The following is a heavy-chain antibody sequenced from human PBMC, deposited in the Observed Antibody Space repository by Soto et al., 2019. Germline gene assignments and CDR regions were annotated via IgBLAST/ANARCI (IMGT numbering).Heavy chain of an antibody. CDR3: ARTYTGVDSAMVDF. V-gene: IGHV5-51*01. J-gene: IGHJ4*02. CDR1: GYSFTTYW. D-gene: IGHD5-18*01. Sequence: GESLKISCKGSGYSFTTYWIGWVRQMPGKGLEWMGMIDPGDSDTRYSPSFQGQVTISADKSISTAYLQWSSLKASDTAMYYCARTYTGVDSAMVDFWGQGTLVTAPQ. CDR2: IDPGDSDT.